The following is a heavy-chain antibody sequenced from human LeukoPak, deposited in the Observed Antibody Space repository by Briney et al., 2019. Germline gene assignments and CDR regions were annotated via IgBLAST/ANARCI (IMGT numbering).Heavy chain of an antibody. D-gene: IGHD3-10*01. CDR2: MSSDGGNQ. CDR1: GFSFSSYA. V-gene: IGHV3-30*01. J-gene: IGHJ4*02. Sequence: GVSLRLSCAASGFSFSSYAIHWVRQAPGKGLEWVTFMSSDGGNQYHADSVKGRFTISRDNSKNALYLQMNSLRAEDTAVYHCARGHASGSWLIDYWGLETLVTVSS. CDR3: ARGHASGSWLIDY.